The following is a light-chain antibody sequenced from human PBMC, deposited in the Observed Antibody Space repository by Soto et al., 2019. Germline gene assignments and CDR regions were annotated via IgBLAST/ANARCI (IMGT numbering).Light chain of an antibody. CDR2: AAS. CDR1: QSISSY. J-gene: IGKJ3*01. CDR3: QQGYSTPL. Sequence: DIQMTQSPSSLSASLGDRVTITCRASQSISSYLNWYQQKPGKAPKLLIYAASSLQSGLPSRFSGSGAGTDFTLTISSLQPEDVATYYCQQGYSTPLFGPGTKVDIK. V-gene: IGKV1-39*01.